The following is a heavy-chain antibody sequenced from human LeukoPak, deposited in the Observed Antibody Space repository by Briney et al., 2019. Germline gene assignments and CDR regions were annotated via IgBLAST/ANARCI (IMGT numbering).Heavy chain of an antibody. V-gene: IGHV3-74*01. CDR1: GFTFSSYW. CDR3: ASLYSGYERKPDY. CDR2: INSDGNST. J-gene: IGHJ4*02. D-gene: IGHD5-12*01. Sequence: GGSLRLSCAASGFTFSSYWMHWVRRAPGKGLMWVSRINSDGNSTSYADSVKGRFIISRDSAKNTLYLQMNSLRAEDTAVYYCASLYSGYERKPDYWGQGTLVTVSS.